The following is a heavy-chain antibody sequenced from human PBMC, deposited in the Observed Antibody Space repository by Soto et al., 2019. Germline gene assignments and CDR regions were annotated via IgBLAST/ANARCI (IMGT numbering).Heavy chain of an antibody. Sequence: EVQLVASGGGLVKPGGSLRLSCVASGFSITNAWMNWVRQAPGKGLEWVGRIKRKNDGETTDYAATVKGRFTISRDDSKKLLCRQIHSLKADDTALYDCTTRAVEGVWGQGTTVTVSS. CDR2: IKRKNDGETT. D-gene: IGHD2-15*01. CDR3: TTRAVEGV. CDR1: GFSITNAW. J-gene: IGHJ6*02. V-gene: IGHV3-15*07.